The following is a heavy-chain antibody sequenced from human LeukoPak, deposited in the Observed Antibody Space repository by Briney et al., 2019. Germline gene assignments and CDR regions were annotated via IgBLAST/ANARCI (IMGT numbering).Heavy chain of an antibody. CDR1: GFIFNNYG. D-gene: IGHD3-22*01. Sequence: PGGSLRLSCAASGFIFNNYGLVWVRQAPGKGLEWVSAISNDGGGTTYADFVKGRFTISRDNSKNTLFLQMNGLRAEDTALYYCAKGSSGYFLDLWGQGTLVTVSS. J-gene: IGHJ5*02. V-gene: IGHV3-23*01. CDR3: AKGSSGYFLDL. CDR2: ISNDGGGT.